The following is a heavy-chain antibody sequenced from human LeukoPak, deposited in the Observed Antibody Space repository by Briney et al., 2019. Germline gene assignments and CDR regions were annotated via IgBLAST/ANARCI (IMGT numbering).Heavy chain of an antibody. Sequence: GGSLRLSCVASGFTLSSHNINWVRQAPGRGRRGVSHISSSGSITYYGDSVKGRITISRDNAKNSVSLYMNSLRAEDSAVYYCARPGITAFDIWGQGTMVTVSS. J-gene: IGHJ3*02. CDR3: ARPGITAFDI. CDR2: ISSSGSIT. V-gene: IGHV3-48*01. CDR1: GFTLSSHN. D-gene: IGHD3-10*01.